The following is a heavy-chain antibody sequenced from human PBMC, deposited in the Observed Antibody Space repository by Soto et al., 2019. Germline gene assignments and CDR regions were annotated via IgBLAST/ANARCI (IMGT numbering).Heavy chain of an antibody. D-gene: IGHD4-17*01. V-gene: IGHV2-5*02. CDR3: AYGDYVGNWFDP. CDR1: GFSVSTSGVD. J-gene: IGHJ5*02. Sequence: QITLKESGPTLVKPTQTLTLTCTFSGFSVSTSGVDVGWIRQPPGKALEWLALIYWDDDKRYSPSLKSRLTITKDTSKNQVVLTMTNMDPVDTATYYCAYGDYVGNWFDPWGQGTLVTVSS. CDR2: IYWDDDK.